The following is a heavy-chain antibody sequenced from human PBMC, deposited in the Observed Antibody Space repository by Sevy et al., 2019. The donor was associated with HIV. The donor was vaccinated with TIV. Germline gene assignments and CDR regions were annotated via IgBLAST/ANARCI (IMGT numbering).Heavy chain of an antibody. V-gene: IGHV1-18*01. CDR2: ISPFNGDT. CDR1: GYTFTNYR. D-gene: IGHD2-15*01. J-gene: IGHJ4*02. CDR3: ARAYCSGGSCYSLAY. Sequence: ASVKVSFKASGYTFTNYRIYWVRQAPGQGLEWMGWISPFNGDTNYVQKLQGRVTMITDTSTSTAYMELRSLRSDDTAVYYCARAYCSGGSCYSLAYWGQGTLVTVSS.